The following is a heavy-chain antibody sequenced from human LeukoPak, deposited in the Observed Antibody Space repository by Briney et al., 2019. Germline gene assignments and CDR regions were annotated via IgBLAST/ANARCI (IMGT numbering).Heavy chain of an antibody. CDR3: AKDLEAYYYDSSGSDDAFDI. CDR2: IRYDGSDK. CDR1: GFTFSTYG. V-gene: IGHV3-30*02. Sequence: GGSLRLSCAASGFTFSTYGMHWVRQAPGKGLEWVAFIRYDGSDKYYADSGKGRFPISRDNSKNTLYLQMNSLRAEDTAVYYCAKDLEAYYYDSSGSDDAFDIWGQGTVVTVSS. D-gene: IGHD3-22*01. J-gene: IGHJ3*02.